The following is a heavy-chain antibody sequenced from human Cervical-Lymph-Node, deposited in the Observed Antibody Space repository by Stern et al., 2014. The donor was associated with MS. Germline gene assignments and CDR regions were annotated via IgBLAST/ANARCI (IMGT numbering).Heavy chain of an antibody. Sequence: EVQLVESGGGLVQPGGSLRLSCGASGFTLSRDWMHWVRQAPGKGLVWLSRMNSDGTTTNYADSVKGRFTISRDNAKNMVYLQVNSLRVDDTAVYYCARDVQGDGNYNLDHWGQGTLVTVSS. D-gene: IGHD1-1*01. CDR2: MNSDGTTT. J-gene: IGHJ4*02. CDR1: GFTLSRDW. V-gene: IGHV3-74*01. CDR3: ARDVQGDGNYNLDH.